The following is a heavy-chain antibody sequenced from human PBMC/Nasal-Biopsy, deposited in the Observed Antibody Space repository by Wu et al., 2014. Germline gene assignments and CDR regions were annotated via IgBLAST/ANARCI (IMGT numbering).Heavy chain of an antibody. D-gene: IGHD1/OR15-1a*01. CDR3: ARDHQNSNVIYYYDY. CDR2: VCPSGKT. V-gene: IGHV4-4*02. Sequence: TLSLTCFVSGDSISGSDCWTWVRQSPGKGLEWIGEVCPSGKTNYNPSLTSRVTISVDKSKNQFSLQLRSVTAADTAMYYCARDHQNSNVIYYYDYWGPGHPGHRLL. J-gene: IGHJ4*02. CDR1: GDSISGSDC.